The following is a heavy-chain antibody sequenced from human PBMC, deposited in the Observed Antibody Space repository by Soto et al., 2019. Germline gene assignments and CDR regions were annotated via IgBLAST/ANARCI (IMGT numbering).Heavy chain of an antibody. J-gene: IGHJ4*02. CDR3: TIGHYSNPL. D-gene: IGHD4-4*01. CDR1: GFTFSNFW. CDR2: IKEDGSKK. Sequence: PGGSLRLSCAASGFTFSNFWMNWVRQAPEKGLEWVANIKEDGSKKYYVDSAEGRFTISRDNAKNSLYLQMNSLRAEDTAVYYYTIGHYSNPLGGQRTQDIVSS. V-gene: IGHV3-7*01.